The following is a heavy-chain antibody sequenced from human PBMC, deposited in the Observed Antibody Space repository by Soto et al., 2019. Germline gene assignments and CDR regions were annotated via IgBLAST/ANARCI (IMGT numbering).Heavy chain of an antibody. V-gene: IGHV3-23*01. J-gene: IGHJ6*02. Sequence: GSLRLSCAASRFTSRNYGMSLVLQGTGKGLEWVSGISPTGEQRFYVDSVKGRFFISRDNSQNTLSLEMSNLRADDTAVYYCAKRYGSGSYRDFNSYYGMDIWGQGTSVTVSS. CDR3: AKRYGSGSYRDFNSYYGMDI. D-gene: IGHD3-10*01. CDR1: RFTSRNYG. CDR2: ISPTGEQR.